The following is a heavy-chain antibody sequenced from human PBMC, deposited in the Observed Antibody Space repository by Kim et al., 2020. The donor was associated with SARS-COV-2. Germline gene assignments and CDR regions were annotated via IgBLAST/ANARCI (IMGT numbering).Heavy chain of an antibody. Sequence: IYNADAVKGRLTISRDTATNSLYLQRNSLRAEDTAVYYCARGRSYEPFDYWGQGTLVTVSS. CDR2: I. D-gene: IGHD3-16*01. V-gene: IGHV3-48*01. CDR3: ARGRSYEPFDY. J-gene: IGHJ4*02.